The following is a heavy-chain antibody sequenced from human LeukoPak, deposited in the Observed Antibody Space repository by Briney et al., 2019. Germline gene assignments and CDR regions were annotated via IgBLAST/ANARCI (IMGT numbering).Heavy chain of an antibody. CDR1: GGSISSGDYY. CDR2: IYYSGST. V-gene: IGHV4-30-4*01. D-gene: IGHD3-3*01. CDR3: ARVDDFWSGYTNYYYYMDV. Sequence: PSETLSLTCTVSGGSISSGDYYWSWIRQPPGKGLEWIGYIYYSGSTYYNPSLKSRVTISVDTSKNQFSLKLSSVTAADTAVYYCARVDDFWSGYTNYYYYMDVWGKGTTVTVSS. J-gene: IGHJ6*03.